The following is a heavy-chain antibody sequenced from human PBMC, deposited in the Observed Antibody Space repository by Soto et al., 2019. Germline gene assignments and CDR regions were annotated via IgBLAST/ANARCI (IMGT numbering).Heavy chain of an antibody. D-gene: IGHD6-13*01. CDR2: VDSGGIT. Sequence: EVQLLESGGGLVQPGGSLRLSCAASGFTFSGYPMTWVRRAPGQGLEWVSTVDSGGITYYPDSVKGRFTISRDNSKNTLYLQMNSLRAEDTATYYCAKYSAPGSRYFDFWGQGTLVTVSS. V-gene: IGHV3-23*01. CDR3: AKYSAPGSRYFDF. J-gene: IGHJ4*02. CDR1: GFTFSGYP.